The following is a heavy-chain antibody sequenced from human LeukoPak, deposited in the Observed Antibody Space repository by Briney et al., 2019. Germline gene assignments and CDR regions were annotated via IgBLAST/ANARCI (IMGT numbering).Heavy chain of an antibody. D-gene: IGHD1-1*01. CDR3: ARSGVQLEWLDP. Sequence: PPERSLRLSCAASGFSISSYALHWVRQAPGKGLEWVAVISYDGGNKYYADSVKGRFTISRDNSKNTLYLQMNSLRAEDTSVYYCARSGVQLEWLDPWGQGTLVTVSS. CDR1: GFSISSYA. J-gene: IGHJ5*02. CDR2: ISYDGGNK. V-gene: IGHV3-30-3*01.